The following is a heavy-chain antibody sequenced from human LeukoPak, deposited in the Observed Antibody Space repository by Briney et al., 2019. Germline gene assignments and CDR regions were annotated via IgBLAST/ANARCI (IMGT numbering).Heavy chain of an antibody. CDR2: IYSGGST. J-gene: IGHJ4*02. V-gene: IGHV3-53*01. CDR3: ARHQWLVQVDY. CDR1: GFTVSSNY. D-gene: IGHD6-19*01. Sequence: PGGSLRLSCAASGFTVSSNYMSWVRQAPGKVLEWVSVIYSGGSTYYADSVKGRFTISRDNSKNTLYLQMNSLRAEDTAVYYCARHQWLVQVDYWGQGTLVTVSS.